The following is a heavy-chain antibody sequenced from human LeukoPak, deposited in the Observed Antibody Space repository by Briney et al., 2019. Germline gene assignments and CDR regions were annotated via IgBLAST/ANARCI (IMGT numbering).Heavy chain of an antibody. D-gene: IGHD6-13*01. CDR2: INQDGSEK. J-gene: IGHJ4*02. CDR1: GFTFSSYW. CDR3: ARVQELVSFDY. V-gene: IGHV3-7*01. Sequence: GGSLRLSCAASGFTFSSYWMTWVRQAPGKGLEWVANINQDGSEKYYVDSVKGRFTISRDNTKNSLYLQMNSLRAEDTAVYYCARVQELVSFDYWGQGTLVTVSS.